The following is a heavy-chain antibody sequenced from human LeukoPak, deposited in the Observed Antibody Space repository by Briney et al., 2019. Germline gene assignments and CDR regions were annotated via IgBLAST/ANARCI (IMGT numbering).Heavy chain of an antibody. V-gene: IGHV3-23*01. CDR1: GFTFSSYA. CDR2: ISGGGGST. J-gene: IGHJ4*02. CDR3: ARGYYYDSSGPSFDY. D-gene: IGHD3-22*01. Sequence: GGSLRLSCAASGFTFSSYAMNWVRQAPGKGLEWVSAISGGGGSTFYADSVKGRFTISRDNSKNTLYLQMNSLRAEDTAVYYCARGYYYDSSGPSFDYWGQGTLVTVSS.